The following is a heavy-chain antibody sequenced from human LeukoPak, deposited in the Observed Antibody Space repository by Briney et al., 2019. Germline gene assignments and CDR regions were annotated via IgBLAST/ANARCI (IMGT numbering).Heavy chain of an antibody. V-gene: IGHV3-74*01. CDR2: INSDGSSA. D-gene: IGHD3-22*01. Sequence: GGSLRLSCAASGFTFSSYWMHWVRQAPGKGLVWVSRINSDGSSASYADSVKGRFTISRDNAKNTLYLQMNSLRAEDTAVYYCARRSSGPLYYYYYYMDVWGKGTTVTVSS. J-gene: IGHJ6*03. CDR1: GFTFSSYW. CDR3: ARRSSGPLYYYYYYMDV.